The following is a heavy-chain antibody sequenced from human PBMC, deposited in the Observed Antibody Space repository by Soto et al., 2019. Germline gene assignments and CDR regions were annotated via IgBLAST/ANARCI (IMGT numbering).Heavy chain of an antibody. Sequence: QVQLQESGPGLVKPSQTLFLTCQVSGASISSGGYYWSWIRQHPGKGLEWIGYIYNSGPTYYNPPFKSRGTISVDTAKNQFSLKMASVSAADTAVYYCARDGAVPYGMDVWGHGTTVTVSS. V-gene: IGHV4-31*03. J-gene: IGHJ6*02. CDR2: IYNSGPT. D-gene: IGHD3-16*01. CDR3: ARDGAVPYGMDV. CDR1: GASISSGGYY.